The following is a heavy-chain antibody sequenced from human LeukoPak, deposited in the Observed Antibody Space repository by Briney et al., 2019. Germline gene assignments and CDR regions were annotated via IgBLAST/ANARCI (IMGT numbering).Heavy chain of an antibody. D-gene: IGHD2-2*01. CDR3: ARGGRNQLLINWFDP. CDR1: GGSISSSSYY. CDR2: FYYSGNT. J-gene: IGHJ5*02. V-gene: IGHV4-39*02. Sequence: SETLSLTCTVSGGSISSSSYYWGWIRQPPEKGLEWIGSFYYSGNTYYNPSLKSRVIISVDTSKNQFSLKLSSVTAADVAVYYCARGGRNQLLINWFDPWGQGTLVTVSS.